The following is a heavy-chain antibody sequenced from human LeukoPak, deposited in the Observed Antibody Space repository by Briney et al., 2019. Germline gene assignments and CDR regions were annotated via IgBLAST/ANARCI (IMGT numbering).Heavy chain of an antibody. V-gene: IGHV4-34*01. CDR3: ARGNWGLFDC. J-gene: IGHJ4*02. CDR1: GGSFSGYY. D-gene: IGHD7-27*01. Sequence: SETLSLTCAVYGGSFSGYYWSWIRQPPGKGLEWIGEINHSGSTNYNPSLKSRVTISVDTSKNQFSLKLSSVTAADTAVYYCARGNWGLFDCWGQGTLVTVSS. CDR2: INHSGST.